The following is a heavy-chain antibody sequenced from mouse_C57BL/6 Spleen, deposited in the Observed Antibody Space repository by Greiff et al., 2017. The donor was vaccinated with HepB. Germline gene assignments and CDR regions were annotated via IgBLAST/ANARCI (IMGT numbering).Heavy chain of an antibody. V-gene: IGHV2-3*01. CDR3: DKNYDDDDAMDY. D-gene: IGHD1-1*01. CDR2: IWGDGST. Sequence: VKLVESGPGLVAPSQSLSITCTVSGFSLSCYGVSWVRRPPGKGLDWVVVIWGDGSTNYHSALVSRLSISKDKSKSQVFVRLNRLQTDDTATYYWDKNYDDDDAMDYWGQGTSVTVSS. CDR1: GFSLSCYG. J-gene: IGHJ4*01.